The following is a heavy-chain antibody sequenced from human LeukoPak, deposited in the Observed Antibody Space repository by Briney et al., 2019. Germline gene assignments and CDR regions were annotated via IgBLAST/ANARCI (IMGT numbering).Heavy chain of an antibody. Sequence: GGSLRLSCAASGFTFSSYAMSWVRQTPGKGLEWVSAISGSGGSTQYADSVKGRFTISRDNSKNTLFLQMNSLRAEDTAPYYCAKSVAIYFYYGLDVWGQGTTVAVSS. CDR1: GFTFSSYA. CDR3: AKSVAIYFYYGLDV. D-gene: IGHD3-3*01. V-gene: IGHV3-23*01. CDR2: ISGSGGST. J-gene: IGHJ6*02.